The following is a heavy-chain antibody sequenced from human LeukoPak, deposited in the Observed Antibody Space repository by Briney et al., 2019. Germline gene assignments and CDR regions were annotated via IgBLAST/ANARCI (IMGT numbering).Heavy chain of an antibody. Sequence: SETLSLTCTVSGGSISSYYWSWIRQPPGKGLEWIGEINHSGSTNYNPSLKSRVTISVDTSKNQFSLKLSSVTAADTAVYYCARGSRKSSGWYTNWGQGTLVTVSS. CDR3: ARGSRKSSGWYTN. V-gene: IGHV4-34*01. D-gene: IGHD6-19*01. J-gene: IGHJ4*02. CDR2: INHSGST. CDR1: GGSISSYY.